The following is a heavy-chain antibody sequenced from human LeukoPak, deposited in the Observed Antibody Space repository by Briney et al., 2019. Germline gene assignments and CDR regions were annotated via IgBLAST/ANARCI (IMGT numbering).Heavy chain of an antibody. Sequence: PSETLSPTCTVSGYSISSGYYWGWIRQPPGKGLEWIGSIYHSGSTYYNPSLKSRVTISVDTSKNQFSLKLSSVTAADTAVYYCASPDSSGYYGAFDIWGQGTMVTVSS. D-gene: IGHD3-22*01. V-gene: IGHV4-38-2*02. CDR3: ASPDSSGYYGAFDI. CDR1: GYSISSGYY. CDR2: IYHSGST. J-gene: IGHJ3*02.